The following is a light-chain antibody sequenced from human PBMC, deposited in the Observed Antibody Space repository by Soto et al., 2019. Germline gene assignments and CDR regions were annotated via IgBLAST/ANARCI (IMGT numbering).Light chain of an antibody. Sequence: QSVLNQPASVSGSPGQSITISCAGTMRDVGAYNLVSWYQQHPGRAPQLIIYEVRNRPSGISFRFSGSKSGNTASLTISGLQAEDEADCYCSSYTSKSSLIFGGGTKLTVL. V-gene: IGLV2-14*01. CDR3: SSYTSKSSLI. CDR2: EVR. J-gene: IGLJ2*01. CDR1: MRDVGAYNL.